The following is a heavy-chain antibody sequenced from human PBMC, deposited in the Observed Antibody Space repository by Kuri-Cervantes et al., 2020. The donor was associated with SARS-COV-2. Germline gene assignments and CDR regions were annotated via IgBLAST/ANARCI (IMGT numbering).Heavy chain of an antibody. Sequence: ASVKVSCKASGYTFTSYDINWVRQATGQGLEWMGWMNPNSGNTGYVQKFQGRVTMTRNTSVTTAYMGLSSLRSEDTAVYYCASALYYYDSSGYSGGDAFDIWGQGTMVTVSS. CDR1: GYTFTSYD. CDR2: MNPNSGNT. J-gene: IGHJ3*02. V-gene: IGHV1-8*02. CDR3: ASALYYYDSSGYSGGDAFDI. D-gene: IGHD3-22*01.